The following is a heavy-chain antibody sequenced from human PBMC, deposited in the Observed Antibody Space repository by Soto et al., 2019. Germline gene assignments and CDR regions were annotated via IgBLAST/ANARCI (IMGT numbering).Heavy chain of an antibody. J-gene: IGHJ3*02. Sequence: GGSLRLSCAASGFTFSSYGMHWVRQAPGKGLEWVGVIWYDGSNKYYADSVKGRFTISRDNSKNTLYLQMNSLRAEDTAVYYCARGITMVRGVDAFDIWGQGTMVTVSS. CDR3: ARGITMVRGVDAFDI. CDR1: GFTFSSYG. V-gene: IGHV3-33*01. CDR2: IWYDGSNK. D-gene: IGHD3-10*01.